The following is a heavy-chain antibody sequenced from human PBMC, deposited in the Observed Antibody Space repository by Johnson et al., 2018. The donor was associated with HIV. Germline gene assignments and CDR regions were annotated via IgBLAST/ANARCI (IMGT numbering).Heavy chain of an antibody. Sequence: QMQLVESGGGVVQSGGSLRLSCAASGFTFSSYGMHWVRQAPGKGLEWVAFIRYDGSNRYYADSVKGRFTISRDNSKNTLFLQMNSLRAEDTAVYYCAKVSSWYFLRAFDIWGQGTMVTVSS. D-gene: IGHD6-13*01. J-gene: IGHJ3*02. CDR2: IRYDGSNR. CDR3: AKVSSWYFLRAFDI. CDR1: GFTFSSYG. V-gene: IGHV3-30*02.